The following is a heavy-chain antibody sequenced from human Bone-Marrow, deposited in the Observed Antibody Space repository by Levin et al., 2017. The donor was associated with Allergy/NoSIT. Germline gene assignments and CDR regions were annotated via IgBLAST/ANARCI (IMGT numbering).Heavy chain of an antibody. CDR2: IYWDDDK. D-gene: IGHD3-10*01. CDR1: GFSLTSGVG. CDR3: THRRRVKGTVSGSGRYEEY. V-gene: IGHV2-5*02. J-gene: IGHJ4*02. Sequence: SGPTLVKPTQTLTLTCTFSGFSLTSGVGVGWIRQPPGKALEWLALIYWDDDKRYSPSLNSRITITKDASKNQVVLTITDMDPVDTATYYCTHRRRVKGTVSGSGRYEEYWGQGTLVTVSS.